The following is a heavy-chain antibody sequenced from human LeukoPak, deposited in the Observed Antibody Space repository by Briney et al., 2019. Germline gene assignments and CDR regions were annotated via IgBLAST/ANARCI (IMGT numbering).Heavy chain of an antibody. CDR2: IYHSGST. J-gene: IGHJ4*02. CDR1: GASITTYY. V-gene: IGHV4-59*08. D-gene: IGHD3-22*01. CDR3: ARQLYDSSGYPFDY. Sequence: SETLSLTCTVSGASITTYYWSWIRQPPGKGLEWIGYIYHSGSTKYNPSLKSRVTISVDTSKNQFSPRLSSVTAADTAVYYCARQLYDSSGYPFDYWGQGTLVTVSS.